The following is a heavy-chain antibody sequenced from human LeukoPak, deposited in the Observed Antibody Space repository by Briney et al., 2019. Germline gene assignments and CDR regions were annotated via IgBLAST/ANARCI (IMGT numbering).Heavy chain of an antibody. Sequence: ASVKVSCKASGNTFTGYYMHWVRQAPGQGLEWMGWINPDSGGTNYAEKFQGRVTMTRDTSISTAYMELSSLRSEDTAVYYCARVITMVRGAPGYWGQGTLVTVSS. J-gene: IGHJ4*02. D-gene: IGHD3-10*01. V-gene: IGHV1-2*02. CDR1: GNTFTGYY. CDR3: ARVITMVRGAPGY. CDR2: INPDSGGT.